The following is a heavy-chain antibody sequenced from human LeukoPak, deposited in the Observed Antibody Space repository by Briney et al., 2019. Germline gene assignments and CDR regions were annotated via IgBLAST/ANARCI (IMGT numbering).Heavy chain of an antibody. CDR2: ISYDGSNK. CDR1: GFTFSSYG. Sequence: GGSLRLSCAASGFTFSSYGMHWVRQAPGKGLEWVAVISYDGSNKYYADSVKGRFTISRDNAKNSLYLQMNSLRAEDTAVYYCARQRRYCSGDNCYQRTFDYWGQGTLVTVSS. V-gene: IGHV3-30*03. D-gene: IGHD2-15*01. CDR3: ARQRRYCSGDNCYQRTFDY. J-gene: IGHJ4*02.